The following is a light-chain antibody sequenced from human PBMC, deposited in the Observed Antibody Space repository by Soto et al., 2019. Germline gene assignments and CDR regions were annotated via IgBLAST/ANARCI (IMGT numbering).Light chain of an antibody. V-gene: IGKV1-5*01. CDR2: DAS. CDR1: QCISSW. J-gene: IGKJ4*01. CDR3: QQYNSYPLT. Sequence: DIQMTQSPSTLSASVGDRVTITCRASQCISSWLAWYQQKPGKAPKILIYDASSLESVVASRFSGSGSGTEFTLTLSSLQPDDFATYYCQQYNSYPLTFGGGTKVDIK.